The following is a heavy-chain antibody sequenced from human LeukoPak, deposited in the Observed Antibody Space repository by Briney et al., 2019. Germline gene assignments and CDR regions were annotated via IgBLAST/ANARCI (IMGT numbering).Heavy chain of an antibody. CDR1: GYTFTSYG. CDR3: ASGGWDDPDAFDI. J-gene: IGHJ3*02. D-gene: IGHD1-26*01. Sequence: GASVKVSCKASGYTFTSYGISWVRQAPGQGLEWMGWMNPNSGNTGYAQKFQGRVTMTRNTSISTAYMELSSLRSEDTAVYYCASGGWDDPDAFDIWGQGTMVTVSS. V-gene: IGHV1-8*02. CDR2: MNPNSGNT.